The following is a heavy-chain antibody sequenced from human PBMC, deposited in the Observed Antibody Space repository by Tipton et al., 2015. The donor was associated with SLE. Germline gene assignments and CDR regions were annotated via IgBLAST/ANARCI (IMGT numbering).Heavy chain of an antibody. CDR1: GGSISSGSYY. J-gene: IGHJ4*02. CDR3: ARVDPRSSSSGLYDY. V-gene: IGHV4-61*02. CDR2: IYTSGST. Sequence: LRLSCTVSGGSISSGSYYWSWIRQPAGKGLEWIGRIYTSGSTNYNPSLKSRVTISVDTSKSQFSLKLTPVTAADTAVYYCARVDPRSSSSGLYDYWGQGTLVTVSS. D-gene: IGHD6-6*01.